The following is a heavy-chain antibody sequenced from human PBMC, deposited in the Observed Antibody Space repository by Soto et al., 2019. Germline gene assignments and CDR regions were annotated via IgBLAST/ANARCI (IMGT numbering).Heavy chain of an antibody. CDR1: GGSISSSSYY. CDR3: ARLPTYYYYGMDV. J-gene: IGHJ6*02. Sequence: PSETLSLTCTVSGGSISSSSYYWGWIRQPPGKGLEWIGSIYYSGSTYYNPSLKSRVTISVDTSKNQFSLKLSSVTAADTAVYYCARLPTYYYYGMDVWGQGTTVTVSS. CDR2: IYYSGST. V-gene: IGHV4-39*01.